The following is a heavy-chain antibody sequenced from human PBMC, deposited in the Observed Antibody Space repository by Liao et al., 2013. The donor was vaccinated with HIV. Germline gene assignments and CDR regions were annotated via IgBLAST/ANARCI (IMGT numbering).Heavy chain of an antibody. D-gene: IGHD1-26*01. Sequence: QVQLQQWGAGLLKPSETLSLTCAVSGGAFSGYYWNWIRQPPREGAWSGLGTINHSGSSSYKPSLKSRVTISLDTSENQLSLKVRSVTAADTAVYYCARGVGGLYYYYYYYMDGLGRKGPTVTVSS. CDR3: ARGVGGLYYYYYYYMDG. J-gene: IGHJ6*03. CDR1: GGAFSGYY. V-gene: IGHV4-34*01. CDR2: INHSGSS.